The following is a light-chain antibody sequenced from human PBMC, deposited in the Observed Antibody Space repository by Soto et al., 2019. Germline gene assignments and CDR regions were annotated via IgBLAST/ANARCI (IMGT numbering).Light chain of an antibody. CDR3: AAWDDSLNGVV. Sequence: QSVRTQPPSASRTPGQRVTISCSGSSSNIGSYTVNWYQQLPGTAPKLLIYSNNQRPSGVPDRFSGSKSSTSVSLAISGLQSEDEAHYYCAAWDDSLNGVVFGGGTKLTLL. CDR1: SSNIGSYT. J-gene: IGLJ2*01. V-gene: IGLV1-44*01. CDR2: SNN.